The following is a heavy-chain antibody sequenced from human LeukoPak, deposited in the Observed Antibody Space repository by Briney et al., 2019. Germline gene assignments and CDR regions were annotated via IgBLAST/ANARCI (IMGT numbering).Heavy chain of an antibody. CDR3: AGWDLGH. Sequence: GPSVNVSCKASAGTFSSYSISWVRHPAGEGREWMGRIIPIFGKANYAQKFQGRVTVTADKSTSAAYMELSSLRSEDTAVYYCAGWDLGHWGQGTLVTVSS. J-gene: IGHJ4*02. V-gene: IGHV1-69*02. D-gene: IGHD1-26*01. CDR1: AGTFSSYS. CDR2: IIPIFGKA.